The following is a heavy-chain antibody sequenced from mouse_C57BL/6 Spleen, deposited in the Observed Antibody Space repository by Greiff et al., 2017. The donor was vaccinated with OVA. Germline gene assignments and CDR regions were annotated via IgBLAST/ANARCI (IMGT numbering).Heavy chain of an antibody. CDR2: INPSTGGT. Sequence: VQLQQSGPELVKPGASVKISCKASGYSFTGYYMNWVKQSPEKSLEWIGEINPSTGGTTYNQKFKAKATLTVDKSSSTAYMQLKSLTSEDSAVYYCTRKAGYWFAYWGQGTLVTVSA. J-gene: IGHJ3*01. CDR1: GYSFTGYY. D-gene: IGHD2-2*01. CDR3: TRKAGYWFAY. V-gene: IGHV1-42*01.